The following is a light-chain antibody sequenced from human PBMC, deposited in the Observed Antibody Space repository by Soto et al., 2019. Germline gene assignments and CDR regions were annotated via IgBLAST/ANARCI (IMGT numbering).Light chain of an antibody. Sequence: QSVLTQPASVSGSPGQSITISCTGTSSDVGGYNYVSWYQQHPGKAPKLLINDVSNRPSGISDRFSGSKSGNTASLTISGLQAEDEADYSCSSYTSSTTNVFGTGTKLTVL. V-gene: IGLV2-14*03. CDR2: DVS. CDR1: SSDVGGYNY. CDR3: SSYTSSTTNV. J-gene: IGLJ1*01.